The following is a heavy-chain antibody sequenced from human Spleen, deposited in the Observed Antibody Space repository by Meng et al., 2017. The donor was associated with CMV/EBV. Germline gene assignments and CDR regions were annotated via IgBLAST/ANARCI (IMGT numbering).Heavy chain of an antibody. CDR3: ARESPDFWSGYPPYYYGMDV. J-gene: IGHJ6*02. CDR2: INHSGST. Sequence: SETLSLTCAVYGGSFSGYYWSWIRQPPGKGLEWIEEINHSGSTNYNPSLKSRVTISVDTSKNQFSLKLSSVTAADTAVYYCARESPDFWSGYPPYYYGMDVWGQGTTVTVSS. V-gene: IGHV4-34*01. D-gene: IGHD3-3*01. CDR1: GGSFSGYY.